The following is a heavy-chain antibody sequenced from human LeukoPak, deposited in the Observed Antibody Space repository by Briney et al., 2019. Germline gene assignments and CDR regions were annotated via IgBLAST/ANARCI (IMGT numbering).Heavy chain of an antibody. J-gene: IGHJ4*02. V-gene: IGHV3-64D*06. D-gene: IGHD4-17*01. CDR3: VKSTTSYFDY. CDR2: ISSNGGST. CDR1: GFTFSSYA. Sequence: HPGGSLRLSCSASGFTFSSYAMHWVRQAPGKGLEYVSAISSNGGSTYYADSVKGRFTISRDNTKNTLYLQMSSLRAEDTAVYYCVKSTTSYFDYWGQGTLVTVSS.